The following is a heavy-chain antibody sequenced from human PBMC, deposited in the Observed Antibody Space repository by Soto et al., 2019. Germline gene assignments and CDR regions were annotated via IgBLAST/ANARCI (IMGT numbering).Heavy chain of an antibody. Sequence: GGSLRLSCAASGFTFSSYWMSWVRQAPGKGLEWVANIKQDGSEKYYVDSVKGRFTISRDNAKNSLYLQMNSLRAEDTAVYYCARDGSLAFWSGYYYFDYWGQGTLVTVSS. J-gene: IGHJ4*02. CDR1: GFTFSSYW. CDR3: ARDGSLAFWSGYYYFDY. CDR2: IKQDGSEK. D-gene: IGHD3-3*01. V-gene: IGHV3-7*01.